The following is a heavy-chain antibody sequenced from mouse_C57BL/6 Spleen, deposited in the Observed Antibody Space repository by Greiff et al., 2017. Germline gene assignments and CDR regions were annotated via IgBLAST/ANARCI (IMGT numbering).Heavy chain of an antibody. CDR2: IYPGDGDT. V-gene: IGHV1-80*01. J-gene: IGHJ3*01. CDR1: GYAFSSYW. Sequence: QVQLQQSGAELVKPGASVKISCKASGYAFSSYWMTWVKQRPGKGLEWIGQIYPGDGDTNYNGKFKGKATLTADKSSSTAYMQLSSLTSEDSAVYFCARGYDGYSWFAYWGQGTLVTVSA. CDR3: ARGYDGYSWFAY. D-gene: IGHD2-3*01.